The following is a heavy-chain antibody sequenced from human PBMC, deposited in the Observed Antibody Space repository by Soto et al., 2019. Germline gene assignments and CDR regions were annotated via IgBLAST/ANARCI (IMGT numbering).Heavy chain of an antibody. V-gene: IGHV3-15*07. J-gene: IGHJ4*01. D-gene: IGHD3-10*01. CDR2: VKSKNDGGTT. CDR3: TTDSYITSIIARFDY. Sequence: GGSLRLSCAASGFTFSNAWINWVRQAPGKGLEWVGRVKSKNDGGTTDFAAPVKGRFAISRDDSKNMVYLEMNSLQTEDTAIYYCTTDSYITSIIARFDYWGHGTLVTVSS. CDR1: GFTFSNAW.